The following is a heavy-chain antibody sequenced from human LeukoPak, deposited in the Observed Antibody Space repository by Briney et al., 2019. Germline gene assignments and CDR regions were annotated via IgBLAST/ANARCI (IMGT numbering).Heavy chain of an antibody. CDR2: INHSVST. CDR1: GVSFSGYY. Sequence: PSETLSRTCAVYGVSFSGYYWSWIRQRPGKGLEWIGQINHSVSTNYKPSIKSRVTISVETSKNQFSLNLTSVTAADTAVYYCARLYIGGYSRSTNYNWFDPWGQGTLVTVSS. CDR3: ARLYIGGYSRSTNYNWFDP. D-gene: IGHD6-13*01. V-gene: IGHV4-34*01. J-gene: IGHJ5*02.